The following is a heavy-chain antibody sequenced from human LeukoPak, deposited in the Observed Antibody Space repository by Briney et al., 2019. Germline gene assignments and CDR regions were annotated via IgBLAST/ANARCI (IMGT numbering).Heavy chain of an antibody. CDR3: ARHSRSGYGDYESAFDI. J-gene: IGHJ3*02. CDR1: GGSISSSGYY. V-gene: IGHV4-39*01. Sequence: SETLSLTCIVSGGSISSSGYYWDWIRQPPEKGLEWIGNFYYTGSTYYNPSLKSRITISVDTSKNQFSLKLRSVTAADTAVYYCARHSRSGYGDYESAFDIWGQGTMVTVSS. D-gene: IGHD5-12*01. CDR2: FYYTGST.